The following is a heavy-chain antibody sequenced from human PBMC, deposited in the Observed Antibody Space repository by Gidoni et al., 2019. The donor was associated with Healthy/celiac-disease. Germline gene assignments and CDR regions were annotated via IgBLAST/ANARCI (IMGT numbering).Heavy chain of an antibody. CDR3: ARDRQGLYYGSDP. D-gene: IGHD3-10*01. J-gene: IGHJ5*02. CDR2: ISSSSSTI. Sequence: EVQLVESGGGLVQPGGSLRLPCAASGFTFSSYSMNWVRQAPGKGLEWCSYISSSSSTIYYADSVKGRFTISRDNAKNSLYLQMNSLRDEDTAVYYCARDRQGLYYGSDPWGQGTLVTVSS. V-gene: IGHV3-48*02. CDR1: GFTFSSYS.